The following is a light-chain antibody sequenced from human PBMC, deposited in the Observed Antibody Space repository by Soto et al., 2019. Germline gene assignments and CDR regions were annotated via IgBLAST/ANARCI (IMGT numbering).Light chain of an antibody. CDR2: DAS. CDR3: QQYSTSPT. J-gene: IGKJ5*01. Sequence: EIVMTQSPATLSVSPGERATLSCRASQSVSSSYLAWYQQKPGQAPRLLIYDASNRATGIPDRFSGSGSGTDFTLTISRLEPEDFAVYYCQQYSTSPTFGEGTRLEIK. CDR1: QSVSSSY. V-gene: IGKV3-20*01.